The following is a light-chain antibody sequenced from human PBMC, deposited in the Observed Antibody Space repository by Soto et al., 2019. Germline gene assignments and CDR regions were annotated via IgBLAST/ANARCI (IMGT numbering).Light chain of an antibody. CDR2: SDS. J-gene: IGLJ3*02. V-gene: IGLV1-44*01. CDR1: TSNIGSNI. CDR3: AAWDASLDGWV. Sequence: QSVLTQPPSASGTPGQRVTISCSGSTSNIGSNIVDWYQQLPGTAPKLLIFSDSQRPSGVPDRFSGSRSGTSASLAISGLQSEYEADYYCAAWDASLDGWVFGGGTKLTVL.